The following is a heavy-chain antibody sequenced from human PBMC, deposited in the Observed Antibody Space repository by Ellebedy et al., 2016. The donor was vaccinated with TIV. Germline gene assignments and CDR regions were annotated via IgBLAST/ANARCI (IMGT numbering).Heavy chain of an antibody. CDR3: ARAKIDY. CDR1: GFTFSSYW. J-gene: IGHJ4*02. Sequence: GESLKISCAASGFTFSSYWMSWVRQAPGKGLEWVANINEDGSGKYYVDSVRGRFPISRDNAKNSLYLQMNSLRAEDTAVYYCARAKIDYWGQGTLVTVSS. CDR2: INEDGSGK. V-gene: IGHV3-7*01.